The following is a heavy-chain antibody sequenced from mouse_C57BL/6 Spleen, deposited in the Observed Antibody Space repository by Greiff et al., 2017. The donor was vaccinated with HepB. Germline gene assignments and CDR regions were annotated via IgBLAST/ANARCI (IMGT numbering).Heavy chain of an antibody. Sequence: VQLQQSGAELVKPGASVKLSCKASGYTFTEYTIHWVKQRSGQGLEWIGWFYPGSGSIKYNEKFKDKATLTVDKYSSTFYMELSRLTSEDSAVDFCARHVYYDCSRGYAMDYWGQVTSVTVSS. CDR2: FYPGSGSI. CDR3: ARHVYYDCSRGYAMDY. CDR1: GYTFTEYT. J-gene: IGHJ4*01. V-gene: IGHV1-62-2*01. D-gene: IGHD1-1*01.